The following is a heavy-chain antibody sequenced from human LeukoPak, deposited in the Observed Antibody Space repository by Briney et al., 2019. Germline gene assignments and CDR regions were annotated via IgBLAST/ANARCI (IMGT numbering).Heavy chain of an antibody. Sequence: GESRKISCKGSGYSFTSYWIGWVRQMPGKGLEWMGIIYPGDSDTRYSPSFQGQVTISADKSINTAYLQWSSLKASDTAIYYCARHTTSVAATNYWGQGTLVTVS. D-gene: IGHD6-19*01. V-gene: IGHV5-51*01. CDR2: IYPGDSDT. J-gene: IGHJ4*02. CDR3: ARHTTSVAATNY. CDR1: GYSFTSYW.